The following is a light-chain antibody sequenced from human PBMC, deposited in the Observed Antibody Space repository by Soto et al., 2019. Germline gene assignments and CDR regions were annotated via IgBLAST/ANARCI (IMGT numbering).Light chain of an antibody. CDR3: QQSYSTLYT. V-gene: IGKV1-39*01. CDR2: AAS. CDR1: QSISSY. J-gene: IGKJ2*01. Sequence: DIQMTQSPSSLSASVGDRVTITCRASQSISSYLNWYQQKPGTAPKLLIYAASSLQSGVPSRFSGSGSATDFTLSISSVQPEDFATYYCQQSYSTLYTFGQGTKLEIK.